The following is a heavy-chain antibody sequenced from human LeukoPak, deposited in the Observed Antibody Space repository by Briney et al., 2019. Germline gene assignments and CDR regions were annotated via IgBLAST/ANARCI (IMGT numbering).Heavy chain of an antibody. V-gene: IGHV3-43*02. J-gene: IGHJ3*02. CDR1: GFTFDDYA. CDR3: AVWGGVKHAFDI. CDR2: ISGDGGST. Sequence: GGSLRLSCAASGFTFDDYAMHWVRQAPGKGLEWVSLISGDGGSTYYADSVKGRFTISRDNSKNSLYLQMNSLRTEDTALYYCAVWGGVKHAFDIWGQGTMVTVSS. D-gene: IGHD3-16*01.